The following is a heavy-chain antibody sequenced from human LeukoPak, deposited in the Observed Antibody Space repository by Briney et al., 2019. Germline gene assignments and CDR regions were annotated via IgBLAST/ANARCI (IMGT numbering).Heavy chain of an antibody. CDR2: IWYDGSNK. J-gene: IGHJ6*02. Sequence: PGGSLRLSCAASGFTFSSYGMHWVRQAPGKGLEWVAVIWYDGSNKYYADSVKGRFTISRDNSKNTLYLQMNSLRAEDTAVYYCAREGSYYGSGSYYSAYYYYGMDVWGQGTTVTVSS. CDR3: AREGSYYGSGSYYSAYYYYGMDV. D-gene: IGHD3-10*01. V-gene: IGHV3-33*01. CDR1: GFTFSSYG.